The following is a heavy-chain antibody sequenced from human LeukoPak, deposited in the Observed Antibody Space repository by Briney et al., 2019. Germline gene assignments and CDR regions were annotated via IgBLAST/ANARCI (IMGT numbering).Heavy chain of an antibody. CDR3: ERADHYYCYYMDV. CDR1: GYTFTSYG. Sequence: ASVKVSCKASGYTFTSYGISWVRQAPGQGLEWMGWISAYNGNRNYAQKLQGRVTMTTDTSTSIAYMELRSLRSDDTAVYYCERADHYYCYYMDVWGKGTTVTVPS. V-gene: IGHV1-18*01. CDR2: ISAYNGNR. J-gene: IGHJ6*03.